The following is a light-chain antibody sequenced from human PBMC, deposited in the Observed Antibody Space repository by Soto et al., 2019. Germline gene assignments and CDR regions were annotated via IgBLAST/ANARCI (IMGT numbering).Light chain of an antibody. CDR1: QSVSSSY. Sequence: EIVLTQSPGTLSLSPGERATLSCRASQSVSSSYLAWYQQKPGQAPRLLIHDTSTRATGVPDRFSGSGSVTDFTLTISSLEPEDFAVYYCQQRSNWITFDQGTRLEIK. CDR3: QQRSNWIT. V-gene: IGKV3D-20*02. CDR2: DTS. J-gene: IGKJ5*01.